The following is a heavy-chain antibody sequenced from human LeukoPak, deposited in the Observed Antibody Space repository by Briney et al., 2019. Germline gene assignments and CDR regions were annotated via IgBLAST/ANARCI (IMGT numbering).Heavy chain of an antibody. CDR3: AKDDQMYSSSWYEDY. D-gene: IGHD6-13*01. CDR2: IRPDGSQK. V-gene: IGHV3-7*03. CDR1: GFTFRNYW. J-gene: IGHJ4*02. Sequence: GGSLRLSCAASGFTFRNYWMSWVRQAPGEGLEWVANIRPDGSQKYYVDSARGRFTISRDNAKSSLYLQMSSLRPEDTATYYCAKDDQMYSSSWYEDYWGQGTLVTVSS.